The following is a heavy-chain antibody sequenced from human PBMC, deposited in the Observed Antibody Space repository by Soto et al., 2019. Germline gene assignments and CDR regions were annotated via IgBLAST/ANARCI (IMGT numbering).Heavy chain of an antibody. V-gene: IGHV5-51*01. D-gene: IGHD3-22*01. CDR2: IFPSDSDT. Sequence: GESLKISCRTSGYRFTSYWIAWVRQMPGKGLEWMGIIFPSDSDTSYSPSFQGQVTISADRSTSTVFLQWASLKASDTAVYFCARKDKSGYFNWFDPWGQGTLVTVSS. J-gene: IGHJ5*02. CDR3: ARKDKSGYFNWFDP. CDR1: GYRFTSYW.